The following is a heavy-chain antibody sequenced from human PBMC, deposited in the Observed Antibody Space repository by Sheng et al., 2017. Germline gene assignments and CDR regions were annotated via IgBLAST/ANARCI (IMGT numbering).Heavy chain of an antibody. CDR2: ISYDGSNK. J-gene: IGHJ6*03. D-gene: IGHD2-2*01. CDR1: GFTFSSYA. CDR3: ARCVVPAVSYYYYMDV. Sequence: QVQLVESGGGVVQPGRSLRLSCAASGFTFSSYAMHWVRQAPGKGLEWVAVISYDGSNKYYADSVKGRFTISRDNSKNTLYLQMNSLRAEDTAVYYCARCVVPAVSYYYYMDVWGQGTTVTVSS. V-gene: IGHV3-30*04.